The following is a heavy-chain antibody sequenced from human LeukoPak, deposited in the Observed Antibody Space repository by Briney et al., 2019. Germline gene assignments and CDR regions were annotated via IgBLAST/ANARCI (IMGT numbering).Heavy chain of an antibody. J-gene: IGHJ4*02. D-gene: IGHD6-13*01. CDR1: GFTFSSYG. V-gene: IGHV3-30*03. CDR2: ISYDGSNK. Sequence: PGGSLRLSCAASGFTFSSYGMHWVRQAPGKGLEWVAVISYDGSNKYYADSVKGRFTISRDNSKNTLYLQMNSLRAEDTAVYYCASSSSWYVGTGYWGQGTLVTVSS. CDR3: ASSSSWYVGTGY.